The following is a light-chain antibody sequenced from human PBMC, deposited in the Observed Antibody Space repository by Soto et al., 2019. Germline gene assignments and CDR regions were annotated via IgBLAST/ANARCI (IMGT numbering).Light chain of an antibody. CDR3: HQYNNWPPFT. Sequence: EIGMTQSPATLYVSPGDRATLSCSASQSVSSKLAWYQQKPGQAPRLLIYGASTRATGIPARFSGSGSGTEFTITISLMPSEDFAVYYCHQYNNWPPFTFGQGTRLESK. V-gene: IGKV3-15*01. CDR1: QSVSSK. J-gene: IGKJ5*01. CDR2: GAS.